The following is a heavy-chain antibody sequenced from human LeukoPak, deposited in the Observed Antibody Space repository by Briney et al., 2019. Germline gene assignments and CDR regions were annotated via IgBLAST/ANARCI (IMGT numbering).Heavy chain of an antibody. CDR1: GFTFSSYG. CDR2: ISYDGSNK. J-gene: IGHJ4*02. Sequence: GGSLRLSCAASGFTFSSYGMHWVRQAPGKGLEWVAVISYDGSNKYYADSVKGRFTISRDNSKNTLYLQMNSLRAEDTAVYYCARDSRARKPFDYWGQGTLVTVSS. CDR3: ARDSRARKPFDY. V-gene: IGHV3-30*03.